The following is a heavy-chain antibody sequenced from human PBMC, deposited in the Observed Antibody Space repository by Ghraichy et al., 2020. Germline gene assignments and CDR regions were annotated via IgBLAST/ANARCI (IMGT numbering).Heavy chain of an antibody. Sequence: GGSLRLSCAASGFTFSSNGMHWVRQAPGKGLEWVTMISYDGNAKYYADSVKGRFTISRANSNNTLYLQMNSLRTEDTAVYYCAKDLYSSGWYNYFDPWGQGTLVTVSS. J-gene: IGHJ5*02. CDR2: ISYDGNAK. CDR1: GFTFSSNG. V-gene: IGHV3-30*18. CDR3: AKDLYSSGWYNYFDP. D-gene: IGHD6-19*01.